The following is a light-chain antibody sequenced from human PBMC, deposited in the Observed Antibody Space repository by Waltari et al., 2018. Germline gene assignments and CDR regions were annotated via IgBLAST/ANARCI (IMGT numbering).Light chain of an antibody. CDR2: GAS. J-gene: IGKJ1*01. CDR3: QQYNHWPRVT. Sequence: EIVMTQSPATLSVSLGERAALSCRASQSISRDLAWYQHRPGQDPRLRISGASTRARGIPARFSGSGSGTDFTLTISSLQSEDFAVYYCQQYNHWPRVTFGQGTKVEI. CDR1: QSISRD. V-gene: IGKV3-15*01.